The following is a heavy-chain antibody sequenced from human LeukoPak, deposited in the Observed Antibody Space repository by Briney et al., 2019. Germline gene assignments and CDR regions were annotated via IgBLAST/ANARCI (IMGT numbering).Heavy chain of an antibody. CDR2: NIPIFGTA. CDR3: ARGNGAPDN. V-gene: IGHV1-69*05. J-gene: IGHJ4*02. Sequence: SVKVSCKASGGIYSSYAISWVRGAPGKGLEWMGGNIPIFGTANCAQKFTGRVTITTDESTSTAYMALSSVRYDGAAVYYCARGNGAPDNWGQGTLVTVSS. CDR1: GGIYSSYA. D-gene: IGHD4/OR15-4a*01.